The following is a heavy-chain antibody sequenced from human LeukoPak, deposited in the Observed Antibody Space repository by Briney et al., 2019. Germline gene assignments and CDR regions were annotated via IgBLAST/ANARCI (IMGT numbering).Heavy chain of an antibody. D-gene: IGHD6-13*01. J-gene: IGHJ5*02. CDR1: GFTFSSYA. V-gene: IGHV3-23*01. CDR3: AAASAFSSSWRS. Sequence: GGSLRLSCAASGFTFSSYAMSWVRQAPGKGLEWVSAISGSGGSTYYADSVKGRFTISRDNAKKSLFLQMNSLRAEDTAVYYCAAASAFSSSWRSWGQGTVVTVSS. CDR2: ISGSGGST.